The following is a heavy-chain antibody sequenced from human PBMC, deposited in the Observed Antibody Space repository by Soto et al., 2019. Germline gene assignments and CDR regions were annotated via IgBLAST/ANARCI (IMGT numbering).Heavy chain of an antibody. CDR1: GDSVSSNSAA. D-gene: IGHD5-12*01. V-gene: IGHV6-1*01. Sequence: SQTLSLTCVISGDSVSSNSAAWNWIRQSPSRGLEWLGRTYYRSKWYNNYAVSVKSRITINPDTSQNQFSLQLDSVTPEDTAVYYCARGSWDDVSGHYYMDVWGKGTTVTVSS. CDR2: TYYRSKWYN. J-gene: IGHJ6*03. CDR3: ARGSWDDVSGHYYMDV.